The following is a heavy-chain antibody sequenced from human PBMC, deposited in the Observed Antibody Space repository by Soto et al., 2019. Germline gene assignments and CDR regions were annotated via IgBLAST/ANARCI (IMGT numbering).Heavy chain of an antibody. Sequence: SETLSLTCTVSGGSIFSSSWWSWVRQPPGKGLEWIGEIYHSGSKNYDPSLKSQVTITVDKSKNQFSLKLTSVTAADTAIYYCARERYGSGSPFDSWGQGILVTVS. CDR1: GGSIFSSSW. V-gene: IGHV4-4*02. J-gene: IGHJ4*02. D-gene: IGHD3-10*01. CDR3: ARERYGSGSPFDS. CDR2: IYHSGSK.